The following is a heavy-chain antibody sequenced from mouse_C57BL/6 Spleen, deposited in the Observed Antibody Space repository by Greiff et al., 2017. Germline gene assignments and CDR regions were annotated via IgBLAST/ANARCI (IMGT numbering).Heavy chain of an antibody. Sequence: QVQLQQSGAELVRPGTSVKVSCKASGYAFTNYLIEWVKQRPGQGLEWIGVINPGSGGTNYNEKFKGKATLTADKSSSTAYMQLSSLTSEDSAVYFCARSGYARELAWFAYWGQGTLVTVSA. J-gene: IGHJ3*01. CDR3: ARSGYARELAWFAY. D-gene: IGHD3-3*01. CDR2: INPGSGGT. V-gene: IGHV1-54*01. CDR1: GYAFTNYL.